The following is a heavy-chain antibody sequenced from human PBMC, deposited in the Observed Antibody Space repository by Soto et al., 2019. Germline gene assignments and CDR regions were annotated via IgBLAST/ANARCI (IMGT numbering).Heavy chain of an antibody. CDR2: IIPIFGTA. CDR3: ARGGFGAAADFDY. J-gene: IGHJ4*02. Sequence: SVKVSCKASGGTFSSYAISWVRQAPGQGLEWMGGIIPIFGTANYAQKFQGRVTITADESTSTAYMELSSLRSEDTAVYYCARGGFGAAADFDYWGQGTLVTVSS. CDR1: GGTFSSYA. V-gene: IGHV1-69*13. D-gene: IGHD6-13*01.